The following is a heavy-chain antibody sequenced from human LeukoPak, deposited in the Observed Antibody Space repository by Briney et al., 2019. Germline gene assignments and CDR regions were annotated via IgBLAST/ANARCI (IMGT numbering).Heavy chain of an antibody. CDR3: ARNPTIFPPPLDY. D-gene: IGHD3-3*01. V-gene: IGHV3-30-3*01. J-gene: IGHJ4*02. CDR1: GFTFSSYA. Sequence: PGGSLRLSCAASGFTFSSYAMNWVRQAPGKGLEWVAVISYDGSNKYYADSVKGRFTISRDNAKNSLYLQMNSLRAEDTAVYYCARNPTIFPPPLDYWGQGTLVTVSS. CDR2: ISYDGSNK.